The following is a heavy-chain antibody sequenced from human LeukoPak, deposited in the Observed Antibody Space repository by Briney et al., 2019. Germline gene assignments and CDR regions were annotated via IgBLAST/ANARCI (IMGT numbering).Heavy chain of an antibody. J-gene: IGHJ4*02. Sequence: AGGSLRLSCAASGFTFSNYAMHWVRQAPGKGLEWVAAISYDGRNKHYADPVKGRFTISRDNSENTVYLQINTLRGEDAAVYYCAKPYPTLTTVGVLDNWGQGTLVTVSS. V-gene: IGHV3-30*18. CDR3: AKPYPTLTTVGVLDN. CDR1: GFTFSNYA. CDR2: ISYDGRNK. D-gene: IGHD4-23*01.